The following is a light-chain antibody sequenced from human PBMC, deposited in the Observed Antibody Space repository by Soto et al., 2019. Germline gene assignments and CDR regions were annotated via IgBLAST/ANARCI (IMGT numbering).Light chain of an antibody. Sequence: EIVLTQSPGTLSLSPGERATLSCRASQTVSSSYLAWYQQKPGQAPRLLIYGASTRATGIPDRFGGSGSGADFTLTISSLEPEDFAVYYCQQYGSSPRTFGQGTKVDIK. J-gene: IGKJ1*01. CDR2: GAS. V-gene: IGKV3-20*01. CDR3: QQYGSSPRT. CDR1: QTVSSSY.